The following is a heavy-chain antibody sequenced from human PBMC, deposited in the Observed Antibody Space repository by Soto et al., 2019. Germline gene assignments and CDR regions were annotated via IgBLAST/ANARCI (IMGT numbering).Heavy chain of an antibody. J-gene: IGHJ6*02. Sequence: GGSLRLSCAASGFTVSSNYMSWVRQAPGKGLEWVSVIYSGGSTYYADSVKGRFTISRDNSKNTLHLQMNSLRAEDTAVYYCAREDYDSSGYYYDAWGQGTTVTVSS. CDR2: IYSGGST. CDR3: AREDYDSSGYYYDA. V-gene: IGHV3-53*01. CDR1: GFTVSSNY. D-gene: IGHD3-22*01.